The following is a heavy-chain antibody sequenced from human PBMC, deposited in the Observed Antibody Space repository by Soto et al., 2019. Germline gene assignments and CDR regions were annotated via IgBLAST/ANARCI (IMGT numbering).Heavy chain of an antibody. CDR3: ARDDRSIGNYFYYYYAMDV. V-gene: IGHV1-18*04. CDR1: GYTFASYG. D-gene: IGHD1-1*01. J-gene: IGHJ6*02. Sequence: GASVKVSCKASGYTFASYGITWVRQAPGQGLEWMGWISGYNGNTNYAQKVQGGVTMSTDTSTSTAYMELRSLRSDDTAVYYCARDDRSIGNYFYYYYAMDVWGQGTTVTVSS. CDR2: ISGYNGNT.